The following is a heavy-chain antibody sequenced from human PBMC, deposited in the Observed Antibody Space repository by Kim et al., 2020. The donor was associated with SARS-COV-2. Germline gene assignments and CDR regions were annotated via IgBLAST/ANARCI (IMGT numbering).Heavy chain of an antibody. CDR3: ARENYDSSGYYYYYYGMDV. Sequence: SVKVSCKASGGTFSSYAISWVRQAPGQGLEWMGGIIPIFGTANYAQKFQGRVTITADESTSTAYMELSSLRSEDTAVYYCARENYDSSGYYYYYYGMDVWGQGTTVTVSS. CDR2: IIPIFGTA. D-gene: IGHD3-22*01. J-gene: IGHJ6*02. V-gene: IGHV1-69*13. CDR1: GGTFSSYA.